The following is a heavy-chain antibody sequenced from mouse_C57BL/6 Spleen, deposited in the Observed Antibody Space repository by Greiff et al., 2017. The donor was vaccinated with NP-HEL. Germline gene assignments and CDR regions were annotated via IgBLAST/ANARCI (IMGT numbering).Heavy chain of an antibody. V-gene: IGHV5-6*01. D-gene: IGHD3-2*02. CDR3: ARQGGSSGYPYYYAMDY. Sequence: EVHLVESGGDLVKPGGSLKLSCAASGFTFSSYGMSWVRQTPDKRLEWVATISSGCSYTYSPVSVTGRFTISRDNAKNTLYLQMSSLKSEDTAMYYCARQGGSSGYPYYYAMDYWGQGTSVTVSS. CDR1: GFTFSSYG. CDR2: ISSGCSYT. J-gene: IGHJ4*01.